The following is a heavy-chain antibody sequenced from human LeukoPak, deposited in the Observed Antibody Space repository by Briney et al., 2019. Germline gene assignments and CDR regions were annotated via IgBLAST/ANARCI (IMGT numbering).Heavy chain of an antibody. CDR3: AKGLGNFQH. CDR1: GFTFSSYA. D-gene: IGHD1-14*01. V-gene: IGHV3-30-3*01. Sequence: GRSLRLSCAASGFTFSSYAMHWVRQAPGKGLEWVAVISYDGSNKYYADSVKGRFTISRDNSKNTLYLQMNSLRAEDTAVYYCAKGLGNFQHWGQGTLVTVSS. CDR2: ISYDGSNK. J-gene: IGHJ1*01.